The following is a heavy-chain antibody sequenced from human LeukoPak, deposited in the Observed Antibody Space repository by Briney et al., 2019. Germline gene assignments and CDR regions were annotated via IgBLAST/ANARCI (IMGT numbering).Heavy chain of an antibody. V-gene: IGHV3-48*04. CDR1: GFNFSRYS. Sequence: PGGSLRLSCAASGFNFSRYSMNWVRQAPGEGLEWVSSINYSDSTIYYADSVKGRVTISRDNDENSLYLQMNSLRAEYTAVYYCARPYCSDTSCYWYFDYWGQGTLVTVSS. J-gene: IGHJ4*02. CDR2: INYSDSTI. CDR3: ARPYCSDTSCYWYFDY. D-gene: IGHD2-2*01.